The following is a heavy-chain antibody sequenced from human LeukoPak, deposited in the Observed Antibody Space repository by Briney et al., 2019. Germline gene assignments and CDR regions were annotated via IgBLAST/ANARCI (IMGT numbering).Heavy chain of an antibody. V-gene: IGHV1-2*06. Sequence: EATVKVSCKASGYTFTAYYMHWVRQAPGQGLEWMGRINPNSGGTNFAQNFQGRVTMTRDTSISTAYMELSRLRSDDTAVYYCIAVCGTMDFHHWGQGTLVTVSS. CDR1: GYTFTAYY. CDR2: INPNSGGT. D-gene: IGHD6-19*01. J-gene: IGHJ1*01. CDR3: IAVCGTMDFHH.